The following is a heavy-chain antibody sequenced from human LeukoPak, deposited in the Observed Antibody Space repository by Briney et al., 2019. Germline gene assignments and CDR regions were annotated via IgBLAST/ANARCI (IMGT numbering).Heavy chain of an antibody. J-gene: IGHJ4*02. Sequence: GASVKVSCKASGYTFTGYYMHWVRQAPGQGREWMGWINPNSGGTNYAQKFQGRVTMTRDTSISTAYMELSRLKSDAAAVYFYWGTLYYDFWMYDYWGQGTLVTVSS. CDR1: GYTFTGYY. CDR3: WGTLYYDFWMYDY. D-gene: IGHD3-3*01. CDR2: INPNSGGT. V-gene: IGHV1-2*02.